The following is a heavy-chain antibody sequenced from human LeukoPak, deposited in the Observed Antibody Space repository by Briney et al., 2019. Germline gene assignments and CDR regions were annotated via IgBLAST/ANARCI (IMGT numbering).Heavy chain of an antibody. V-gene: IGHV4-59*01. D-gene: IGHD6-13*01. J-gene: IGHJ4*02. CDR2: IYYTGST. CDR3: ARGSKAAPGTFDY. CDR1: GFTFSSYW. Sequence: PGGSLRLSCTASGFTFSSYWMSWIRQPPGKGLEWIGYIYYTGSTDYNPSLKSRVAISVDTSKNQFSLKLSSVTAADTAVYYCARGSKAAPGTFDYWGQGTLVTVSS.